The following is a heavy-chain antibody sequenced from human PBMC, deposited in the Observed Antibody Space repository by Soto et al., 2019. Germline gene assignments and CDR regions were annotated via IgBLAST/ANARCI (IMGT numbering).Heavy chain of an antibody. V-gene: IGHV3-20*04. D-gene: IGHD3-9*01. CDR2: INWNGGST. J-gene: IGHJ5*02. CDR3: ARGLSGYYDIPWRFDP. Sequence: GGSLRLSCAASGFTFDDYGMSWVRQAPGKGLEWVSGINWNGGSTGYADSVKGRFTISRDNAKNSLYLQMNSLRAEDTALYYCARGLSGYYDIPWRFDPWGQGTLVTVSS. CDR1: GFTFDDYG.